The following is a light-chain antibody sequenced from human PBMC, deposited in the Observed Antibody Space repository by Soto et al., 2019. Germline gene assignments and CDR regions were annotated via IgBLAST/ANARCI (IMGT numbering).Light chain of an antibody. CDR3: SSYTSSSIYV. V-gene: IGLV2-14*01. CDR1: SSDVGGYNY. Sequence: QSALTQPASVSGSPGQSITISCTGTSSDVGGYNYVSWYQQYPGKAPKLMIYDVSNRPSGVSNRFSGSKSGNTASLTISGLHAEDEAAYYCSSYTSSSIYVFGTGTKLTVL. CDR2: DVS. J-gene: IGLJ1*01.